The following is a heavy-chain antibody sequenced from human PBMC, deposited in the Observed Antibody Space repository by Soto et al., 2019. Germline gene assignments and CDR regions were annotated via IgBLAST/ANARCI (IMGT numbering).Heavy chain of an antibody. Sequence: EVQLLESGGGLVQPGGSLRLSCAASGFTFSSYAMSWVRQAPGKGLEWVSAISGSGGSTYYADSVKGRFTISRDNSKKPLYLQMKRLGAEDTAVYYCAKDSSRWSVLSYWGPGTLGNVSS. CDR3: AKDSSRWSVLSY. CDR2: ISGSGGST. D-gene: IGHD3-16*01. V-gene: IGHV3-23*01. CDR1: GFTFSSYA. J-gene: IGHJ4*02.